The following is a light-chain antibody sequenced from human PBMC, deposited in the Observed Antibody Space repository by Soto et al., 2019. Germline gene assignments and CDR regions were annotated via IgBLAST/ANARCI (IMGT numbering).Light chain of an antibody. CDR3: CSSAPESTYV. V-gene: IGLV2-23*01. CDR2: KGT. J-gene: IGLJ1*01. Sequence: QSVLAQPASVSGSPVQSITISCTGTSYDVGAYNSVSWYQQLPHKAPQVILYKGTQRPSGVSSRFSGSTSGNAASLTISGLQADDEADYFCCSSAPESTYVFGTGTKVTV. CDR1: SYDVGAYNS.